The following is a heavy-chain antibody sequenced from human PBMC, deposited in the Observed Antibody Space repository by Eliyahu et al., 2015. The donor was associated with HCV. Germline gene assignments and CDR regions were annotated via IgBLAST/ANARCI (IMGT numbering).Heavy chain of an antibody. CDR1: GFTFSSYA. Sequence: EVQLVESGGGLVQPGGSLRLSCAASGFTFSSYAMSWIRQAPGKGLGWVSAISGSGGSTYYADSVKGRFTISRDNSKNTLYLQMNSLRAEDTAVYYCAKGGYCSSTSCPGVYWGQGTLVTVSS. CDR2: ISGSGGST. J-gene: IGHJ4*02. CDR3: AKGGYCSSTSCPGVY. V-gene: IGHV3-23*04. D-gene: IGHD2-2*03.